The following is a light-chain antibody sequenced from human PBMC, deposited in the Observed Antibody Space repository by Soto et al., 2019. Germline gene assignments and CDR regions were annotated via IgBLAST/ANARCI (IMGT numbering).Light chain of an antibody. CDR1: QDISIY. J-gene: IGKJ4*01. Sequence: DIQMTQSPSFLSAAEGDRVTITCQASQDISIYLNWYQQKPQKAPKLLIYDASDLEAGVPSRFSGSGSGTDFTFTISSLQPEDIATYYCQQYDNLPLTFGGGTKVEI. CDR2: DAS. CDR3: QQYDNLPLT. V-gene: IGKV1-33*01.